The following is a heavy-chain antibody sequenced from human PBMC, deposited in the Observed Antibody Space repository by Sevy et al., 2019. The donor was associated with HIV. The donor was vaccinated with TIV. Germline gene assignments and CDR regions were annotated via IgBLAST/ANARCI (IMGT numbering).Heavy chain of an antibody. Sequence: ASVKVSCKASGYTFTSYGSSWVRQAPGQGLEWMGWISAYNGNTNYAQTLQGRVTMTTDTSTSTAYMELRSLRSDDTAVYYCARSGTITIFGVPPDYWGQGTLVTVSS. J-gene: IGHJ4*02. CDR3: ARSGTITIFGVPPDY. D-gene: IGHD3-3*01. CDR2: ISAYNGNT. CDR1: GYTFTSYG. V-gene: IGHV1-18*04.